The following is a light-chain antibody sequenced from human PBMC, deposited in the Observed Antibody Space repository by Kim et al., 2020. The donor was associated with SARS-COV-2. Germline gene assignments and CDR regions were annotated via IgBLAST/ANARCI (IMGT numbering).Light chain of an antibody. CDR2: KAS. J-gene: IGKJ4*01. Sequence: SASVGDRVTITCRASDTINSWLAWYQQKPGKAPKLLIYKASSLQSGVPSRFSGSGSGTEFTLTISSLQPDDFATYFCQQYNGYSTFGGGTKVDIK. CDR1: DTINSW. V-gene: IGKV1-5*03. CDR3: QQYNGYST.